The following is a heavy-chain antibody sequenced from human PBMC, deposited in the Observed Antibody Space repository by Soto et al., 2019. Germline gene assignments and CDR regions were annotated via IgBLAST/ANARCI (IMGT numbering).Heavy chain of an antibody. CDR2: IKSKTDGGTT. D-gene: IGHD3-3*01. V-gene: IGHV3-15*07. CDR3: TTYPPLWSGYPRQKYYFDY. Sequence: PGGSLRLSCAASGFTFSNAWMNWVRQAPGKGLEWVGRIKSKTDGGTTDYAAPVKGRFTISRDDSKNTLYLQMNSLKTEDTAVYYCTTYPPLWSGYPRQKYYFDYWGQGTLVTVSS. J-gene: IGHJ4*02. CDR1: GFTFSNAW.